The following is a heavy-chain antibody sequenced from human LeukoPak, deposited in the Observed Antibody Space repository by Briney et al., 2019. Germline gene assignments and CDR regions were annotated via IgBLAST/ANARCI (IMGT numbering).Heavy chain of an antibody. J-gene: IGHJ4*02. CDR3: ARVWGAIDY. D-gene: IGHD1-26*01. CDR2: MNPKSGNT. CDR1: GYTFTNYD. Sequence: ASVKVSCKTSGYTFTNYDINWVRQATGQGLEWMGWMNPKSGNTGSAQRFQGRVTMTRDTSISTAYMELSSLRSEDTAVYYCARVWGAIDYWGQGTLVTASS. V-gene: IGHV1-8*01.